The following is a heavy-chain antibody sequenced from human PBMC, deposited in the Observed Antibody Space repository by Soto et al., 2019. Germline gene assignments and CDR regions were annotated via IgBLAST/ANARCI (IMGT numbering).Heavy chain of an antibody. CDR2: IWYDGSNK. Sequence: GGSLRLSCAASGFTFSSYGMHWVRQAPGKGLEWVAVIWYDGSNKYYVDSVKGRFTISRDNAKNSLYLQMNSLRAEDTAVYYCARDHRAPNYDFWSGYYTHGYYYGMDVWGQGTTVTVSS. CDR3: ARDHRAPNYDFWSGYYTHGYYYGMDV. D-gene: IGHD3-3*01. V-gene: IGHV3-33*01. CDR1: GFTFSSYG. J-gene: IGHJ6*02.